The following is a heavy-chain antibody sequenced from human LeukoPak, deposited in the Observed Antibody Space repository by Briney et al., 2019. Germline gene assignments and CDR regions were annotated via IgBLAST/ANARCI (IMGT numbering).Heavy chain of an antibody. J-gene: IGHJ4*02. CDR1: GGSISSSSYY. CDR3: ARSLYVEAGFDY. Sequence: PSETLSLTCTVSGGSISSSSYYWGWIRQPPGKGVEWIGSIYYSGITYYNPSLKSRVTISVDTSKNQFSLKLSSVTAADTAVYYCARSLYVEAGFDYWGQGTLVTVSS. V-gene: IGHV4-39*07. CDR2: IYYSGIT. D-gene: IGHD5/OR15-5a*01.